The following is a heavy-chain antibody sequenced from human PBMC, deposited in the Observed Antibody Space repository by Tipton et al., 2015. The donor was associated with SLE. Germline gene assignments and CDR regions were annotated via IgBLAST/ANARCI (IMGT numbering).Heavy chain of an antibody. CDR2: IRSNTYGGTT. CDR1: GFTFGDYG. J-gene: IGHJ4*02. CDR3: TRERRDGYNYGDY. D-gene: IGHD5-24*01. Sequence: SLRLSCIASGFTFGDYGMSWVRQAPGKGLEWAGFIRSNTYGGTTGYAASVKGRFTISRDDSKSIAYLQMNSLKTEDTAVYSCTRERRDGYNYGDYWGQGTLVTVSS. V-gene: IGHV3-49*04.